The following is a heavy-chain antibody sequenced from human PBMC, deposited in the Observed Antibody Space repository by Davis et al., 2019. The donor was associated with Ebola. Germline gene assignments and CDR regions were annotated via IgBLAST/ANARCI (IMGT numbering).Heavy chain of an antibody. CDR1: GGSISSYY. Sequence: SETLSLTCTVSGGSISSYYWSWIRQPPGKGLEWIGYIYYSGSTNYNPSLKSRVTISVDTSKNQFSLKLRSVTAADTAVYYCARGASGNYPSYYFDYWGQGTLVTVSS. CDR2: IYYSGST. J-gene: IGHJ4*02. CDR3: ARGASGNYPSYYFDY. D-gene: IGHD4-11*01. V-gene: IGHV4-59*01.